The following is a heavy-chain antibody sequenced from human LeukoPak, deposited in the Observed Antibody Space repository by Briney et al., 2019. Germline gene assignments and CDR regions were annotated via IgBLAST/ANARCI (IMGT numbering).Heavy chain of an antibody. CDR1: GYSISSGYY. CDR2: INHSGST. V-gene: IGHV4-38-2*02. J-gene: IGHJ3*02. Sequence: SETLSLTCTVSGYSISSGYYWGWIRQPPGKGLEWIGEINHSGSTNYNPSLKSRVTISVDTSKSQFSLKLSSVTGADTAVYYCARRSDIWGQGTMVTVSS. CDR3: ARRSDI.